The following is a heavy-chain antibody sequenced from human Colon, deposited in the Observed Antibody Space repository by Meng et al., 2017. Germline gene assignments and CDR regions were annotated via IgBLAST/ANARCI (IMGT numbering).Heavy chain of an antibody. D-gene: IGHD3-10*01. V-gene: IGHV3-7*01. CDR1: GFTFSSYW. CDR3: ARDTPLRWFGELVGGAKYFDY. J-gene: IGHJ4*02. Sequence: GESLKISCAASGFTFSSYWMSWVRQAPGKGLEWVANIKQDGSEKYYVDSVKGRFTISRDNAKNSLYLQMNSLRAEDTAVYYCARDTPLRWFGELVGGAKYFDYWGQGTLVTVSS. CDR2: IKQDGSEK.